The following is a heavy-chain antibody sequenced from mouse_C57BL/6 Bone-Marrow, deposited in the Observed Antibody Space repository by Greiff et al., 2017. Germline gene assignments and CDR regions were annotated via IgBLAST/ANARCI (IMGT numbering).Heavy chain of an antibody. Sequence: QLQQSGAELVRPGASVKLSCKASGYTFTDYYINWVKQRPGQGLEWIARIYPGSGNTYYNEKFKGKATLTADKSSSTAYMELRSLTSEDSAVYFCAREVYAMDYWGQGTSVTVSS. CDR2: IYPGSGNT. CDR1: GYTFTDYY. J-gene: IGHJ4*01. V-gene: IGHV1-76*01. CDR3: AREVYAMDY.